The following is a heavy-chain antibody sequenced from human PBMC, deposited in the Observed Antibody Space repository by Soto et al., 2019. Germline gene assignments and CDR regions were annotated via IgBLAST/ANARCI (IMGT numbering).Heavy chain of an antibody. J-gene: IGHJ4*02. V-gene: IGHV5-51*01. CDR1: GYDFTNSW. CDR3: ARQINYICDS. D-gene: IGHD4-4*01. CDR2: ISPRDSHA. Sequence: GESLKISCTGSGYDFTNSWIGWVRQMPGRGLEWMGIISPRDSHATYSPSFQGQVTISIDGSINTAYLHWSSLGASDTAMYYCARQINYICDSWGQRTLVTVSS.